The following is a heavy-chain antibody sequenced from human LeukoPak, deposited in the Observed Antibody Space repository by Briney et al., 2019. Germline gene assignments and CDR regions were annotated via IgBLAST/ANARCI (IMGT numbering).Heavy chain of an antibody. CDR1: GFTFSNYG. CDR2: IRYDGRNK. D-gene: IGHD6-6*01. Sequence: GGSLRLSCAASGFTFSNYGMHWVRQAPGKGLEWVGFIRYDGRNKYYADFVKGRFTISRDNSKNTLYLQMNSLRAEDTAVYYCAKTGIAARDYWGQGTLVTVSS. CDR3: AKTGIAARDY. J-gene: IGHJ4*02. V-gene: IGHV3-30*02.